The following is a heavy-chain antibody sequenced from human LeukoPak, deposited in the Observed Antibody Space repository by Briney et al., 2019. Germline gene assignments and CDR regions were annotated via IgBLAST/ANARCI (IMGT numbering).Heavy chain of an antibody. Sequence: GKSLRLSCAASGFTFSTYGTHWVRQASGKGLEWVAVIWNDGSNKYYADSVKGRFTISRDNSKNTLYLQMNSLRAEDTAVYYCARDGGSNPFDIWGQGTMVTVSS. CDR1: GFTFSTYG. D-gene: IGHD3-16*01. CDR3: ARDGGSNPFDI. J-gene: IGHJ3*02. CDR2: IWNDGSNK. V-gene: IGHV3-33*01.